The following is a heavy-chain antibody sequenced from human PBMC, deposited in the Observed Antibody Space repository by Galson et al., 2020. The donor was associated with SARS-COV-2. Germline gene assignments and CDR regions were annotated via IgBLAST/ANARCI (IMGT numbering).Heavy chain of an antibody. D-gene: IGHD3-10*01. Sequence: GESLKISCAASGFTFSDYYMSWIRQAPGKGLEWVSYISSSGSTIYYADSVKGRFTISRDNAKNSLYLQMNSLRAEDTAVFYCARDSVGGSGRYLSNWGQGTVGIVSS. J-gene: IGHJ4*02. V-gene: IGHV3-11*04. CDR3: ARDSVGGSGRYLSN. CDR1: GFTFSDYY. CDR2: ISSSGSTI.